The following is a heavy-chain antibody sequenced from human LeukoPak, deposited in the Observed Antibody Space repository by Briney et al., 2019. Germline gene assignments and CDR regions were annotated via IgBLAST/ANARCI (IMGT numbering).Heavy chain of an antibody. Sequence: QPGGSLRLSCAASGFIFRNYDMTWVRQAPGKGLQWVSHIITSGANTYYADSVKGRFTISRDNSKNTLFLQMNSLRAEDTALYYCVRGHSIFDYWGQGTLVTVSS. D-gene: IGHD4-11*01. CDR3: VRGHSIFDY. V-gene: IGHV3-23*01. CDR1: GFIFRNYD. CDR2: IITSGANT. J-gene: IGHJ4*02.